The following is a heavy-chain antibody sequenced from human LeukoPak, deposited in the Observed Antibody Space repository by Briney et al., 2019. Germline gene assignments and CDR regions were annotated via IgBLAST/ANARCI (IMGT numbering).Heavy chain of an antibody. CDR2: INPNSGGT. CDR1: GYTFTGYY. J-gene: IGHJ1*01. CDR3: ARLVVISTTSEYFQE. V-gene: IGHV1-2*02. Sequence: ASVKVSCKASGYTFTGYYMHWVRQAPGQGLEWMGWINPNSGGTNYAQKFQGRVTMTRDTSSTTAYMELSRLRSDDTAVYYCARLVVISTTSEYFQEWGQGTLVIVSS. D-gene: IGHD3-22*01.